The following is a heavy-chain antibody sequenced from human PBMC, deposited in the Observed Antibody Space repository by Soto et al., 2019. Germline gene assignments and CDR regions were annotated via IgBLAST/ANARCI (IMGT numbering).Heavy chain of an antibody. V-gene: IGHV3-30*18. J-gene: IGHJ6*02. CDR2: ISYDGSNK. Sequence: GGSLRLSCAASGFTFSSFGIHWVRQAPGKGLEWVAVISYDGSNKYYADSVKGRFTISRDNSKNTLYLQMNSLRAEDTAVYYCAKGDSSGLYYYYYGMDVWGQGTTVTVSS. CDR3: AKGDSSGLYYYYYGMDV. CDR1: GFTFSSFG. D-gene: IGHD3-22*01.